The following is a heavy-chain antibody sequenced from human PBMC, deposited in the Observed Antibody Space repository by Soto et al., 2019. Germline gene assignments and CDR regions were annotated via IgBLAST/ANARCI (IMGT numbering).Heavy chain of an antibody. CDR2: IYYSGST. Sequence: SETLSLTCTVSGGSISSYYWSWIRQPPGKGLEWIGYIYYSGSTNYNPSLKSRVTISVDTSKNQFSLKLSSVTAADTAVYYCARHERFRWFDPWGQGTLVTVSS. CDR3: ARHERFRWFDP. V-gene: IGHV4-59*08. D-gene: IGHD1-1*01. J-gene: IGHJ5*02. CDR1: GGSISSYY.